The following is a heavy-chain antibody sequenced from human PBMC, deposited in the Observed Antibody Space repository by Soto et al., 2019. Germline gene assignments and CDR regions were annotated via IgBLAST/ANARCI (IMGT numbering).Heavy chain of an antibody. CDR2: VYYNGGT. Sequence: PXGTLTLTCTVSGGSISSTDWWWCLRPPPKRGVWRGWVYYNGGTNYNPSLKSRVTLSVDASKKQFSLKLSPVSVAYTAVSSWDRAGEYRASHNNGAFENWGQGALVTVSS. J-gene: IGHJ4*02. V-gene: IGHV4-59*01. D-gene: IGHD5-18*01. CDR3: DRAGEYRASHNNGAFEN. CDR1: GGSISSTD.